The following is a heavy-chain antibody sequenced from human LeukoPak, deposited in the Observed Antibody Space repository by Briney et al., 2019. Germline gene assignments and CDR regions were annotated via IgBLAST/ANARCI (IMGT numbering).Heavy chain of an antibody. V-gene: IGHV3-48*03. CDR2: ISSSGSST. J-gene: IGHJ5*02. CDR1: GFTFSSYE. Sequence: GGSLRLSCAASGFTFSSYEMNWVRQAPGKGLEWVSYISSSGSSTYYADSVKGRFTISRDNAKNSLYLQMNSLRAEDTAVYYCASSSSGYPVWFDPWGQGTLVTVSS. D-gene: IGHD3-22*01. CDR3: ASSSSGYPVWFDP.